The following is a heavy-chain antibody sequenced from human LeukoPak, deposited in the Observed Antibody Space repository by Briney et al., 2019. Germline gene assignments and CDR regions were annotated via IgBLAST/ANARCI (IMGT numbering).Heavy chain of an antibody. CDR3: ARDYAGSPDY. V-gene: IGHV3-74*03. D-gene: IGHD3-10*01. J-gene: IGHJ4*02. CDR2: INGDGSTT. Sequence: GGSLRLSCTASGFTFSTYWINWVRQSPGKGLVWVALINGDGSTTTHADSVKGRFTISRDNAKNTAYLQMNSLRDEDTAVYFCARDYAGSPDYWGQGTLVTVSA. CDR1: GFTFSTYW.